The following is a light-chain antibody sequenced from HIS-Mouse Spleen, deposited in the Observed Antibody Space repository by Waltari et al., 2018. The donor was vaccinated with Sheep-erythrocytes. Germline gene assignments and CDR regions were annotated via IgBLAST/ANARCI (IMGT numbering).Light chain of an antibody. Sequence: DTGMTQSPLSLPVPPGDPASISCRSSQSLLHSNGYTYLELYLQKPGQSPQPLIYLGSNRASGVPDRFSGSGSGTDFTLKISRVEAEDVGVYYCMQALQTPIFTFGPGTKVDIK. J-gene: IGKJ3*01. CDR1: QSLLHSNGYTY. V-gene: IGKV2-28*01. CDR2: LGS. CDR3: MQALQTPIFT.